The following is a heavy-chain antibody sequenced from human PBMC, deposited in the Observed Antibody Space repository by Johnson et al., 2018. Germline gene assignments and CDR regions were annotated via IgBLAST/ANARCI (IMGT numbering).Heavy chain of an antibody. CDR1: GLNFRSYW. V-gene: IGHV3-74*03. J-gene: IGHJ4*02. CDR3: SRERGAVAPYYFDY. Sequence: VQLVQAGGGLVQAGGSLRLPCAASGLNFRSYWLHWVRQAPGKGPVWLKRMISDWSSKKYVDYVQGRFTSSRDNAKNTLYQQMNSQRAENTAVYYWSRERGAVAPYYFDYWGQGTLVTVSS. D-gene: IGHD2-15*01. CDR2: MISDWSSK.